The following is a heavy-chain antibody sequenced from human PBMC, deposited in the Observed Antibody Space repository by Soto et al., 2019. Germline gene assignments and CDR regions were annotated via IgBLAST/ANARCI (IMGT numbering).Heavy chain of an antibody. D-gene: IGHD2-2*01. V-gene: IGHV3-15*01. CDR1: GFTFSNAW. Sequence: GSLRLSCAASGFTFSNAWMSWVRQAPGKGLEWVGRIKSKTDGGTTDYAAPVKGRFTISRDDSKNTLHLQMNSLKTEDTAVYYXTTDIYCSSTSCYWPDYWGPGTLVTVSS. J-gene: IGHJ4*02. CDR2: IKSKTDGGTT. CDR3: TTDIYCSSTSCYWPDY.